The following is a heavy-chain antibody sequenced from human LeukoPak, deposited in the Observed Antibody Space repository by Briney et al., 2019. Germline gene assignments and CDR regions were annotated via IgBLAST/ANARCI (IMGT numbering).Heavy chain of an antibody. CDR3: ARQYLAAPSGYYYYMDV. D-gene: IGHD6-13*01. CDR2: IYTSGST. CDR1: GGSISSYY. V-gene: IGHV4-4*09. J-gene: IGHJ6*03. Sequence: KPSETLSLTCTVSGGSISSYYWTWIRQPPGKGLEWIGYIYTSGSTNYNPSLKSRVTISVDTSKNQFSLKLSSVTAADTAVYYCARQYLAAPSGYYYYMDVWGKGTTVTVSS.